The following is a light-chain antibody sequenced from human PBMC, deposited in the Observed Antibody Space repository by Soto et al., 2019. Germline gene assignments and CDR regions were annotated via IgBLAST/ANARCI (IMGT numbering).Light chain of an antibody. CDR2: LVS. CDR1: QSLLHSDGYTY. V-gene: IGKV2-28*01. Sequence: DIVLTQSPISLPVTPGEPASISCKSSQSLLHSDGYTYLDWYLQKPGQSPQLLIYLVSNRASGVXDXXSGSGAGTDFTLKIRRVEAEDVGVYYCAQGLQVPFTYGQGAKLEIK. J-gene: IGKJ2*01. CDR3: AQGLQVPFT.